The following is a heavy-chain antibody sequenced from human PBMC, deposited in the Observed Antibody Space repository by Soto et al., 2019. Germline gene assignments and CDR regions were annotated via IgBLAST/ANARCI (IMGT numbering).Heavy chain of an antibody. CDR3: ARMASFGTLNWFDP. D-gene: IGHD3-16*01. Sequence: CKASGYTFINFDISWVRQAAGQGPEWLGWMNPGSGKTGYASKFQGRVAMTRDASTGTSHLELSSLTSDDTAVYYCARMASFGTLNWFDPWGQGTQVTVSS. CDR1: GYTFINFD. J-gene: IGHJ5*02. V-gene: IGHV1-8*02. CDR2: MNPGSGKT.